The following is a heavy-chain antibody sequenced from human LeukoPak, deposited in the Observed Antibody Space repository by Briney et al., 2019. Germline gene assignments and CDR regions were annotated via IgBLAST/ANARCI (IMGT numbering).Heavy chain of an antibody. CDR1: GFTFSSYA. CDR3: ARGRDKTTSPAIDY. D-gene: IGHD2-2*01. J-gene: IGHJ4*02. Sequence: GGSLRLSCAASGFTFSSYAMSWVRQAPGKGLEWVSAISGSGGSTYHADSVKGRFTISRDNSKNTLYLQMNSLRAEDTAVYYCARGRDKTTSPAIDYWGQGTLVTVSS. V-gene: IGHV3-23*01. CDR2: ISGSGGST.